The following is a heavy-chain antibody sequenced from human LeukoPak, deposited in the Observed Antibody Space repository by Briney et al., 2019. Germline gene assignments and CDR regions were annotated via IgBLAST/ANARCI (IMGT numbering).Heavy chain of an antibody. D-gene: IGHD3-9*01. CDR3: ARVGYDILTGYRFDP. V-gene: IGHV4-59*01. Sequence: SETLSLTCTVSGDSISGYYWSWIRRPPGKGLEWIGCISDSGSANYNPSLNSRATISVDTSKSQVSLKVSSVTAADTAVYYCARVGYDILTGYRFDPWGQGTLVTVSS. J-gene: IGHJ5*02. CDR2: ISDSGSA. CDR1: GDSISGYY.